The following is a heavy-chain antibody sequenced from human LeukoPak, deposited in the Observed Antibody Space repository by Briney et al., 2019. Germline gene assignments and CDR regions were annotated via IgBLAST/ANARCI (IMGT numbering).Heavy chain of an antibody. CDR1: GGSISSSSYY. CDR2: IYYSGST. D-gene: IGHD6-13*01. J-gene: IGHJ5*02. CDR3: ARVAHSQQLVHGRWFDP. Sequence: SETLSLTCTVSGGSISSSSYYWGWIRQPPGKGLEWIGSIYYSGSTNYNPSLKSRVTISVDTSKNQFSLKLSSVTAADTAVYYCARVAHSQQLVHGRWFDPWGQGTLVTVSS. V-gene: IGHV4-39*07.